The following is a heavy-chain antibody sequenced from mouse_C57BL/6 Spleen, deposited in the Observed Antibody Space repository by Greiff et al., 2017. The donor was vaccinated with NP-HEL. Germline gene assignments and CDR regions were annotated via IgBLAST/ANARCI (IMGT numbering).Heavy chain of an antibody. CDR2: IYPGDGDT. Sequence: LVESGAELVKPGASVKISCKASGYAFSSYWMNWVKQRPGKGLEWIGQIYPGDGDTNYNGKFKGKATLTADKSSSTAYMQLSSLTSEDSAVYFCARRGVLYWYFDVWGTGTTVTVSS. V-gene: IGHV1-80*01. J-gene: IGHJ1*03. CDR1: GYAFSSYW. CDR3: ARRGVLYWYFDV.